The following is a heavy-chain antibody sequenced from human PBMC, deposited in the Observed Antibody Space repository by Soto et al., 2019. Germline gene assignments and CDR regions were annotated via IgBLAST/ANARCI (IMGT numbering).Heavy chain of an antibody. CDR1: GFNVNSDY. V-gene: IGHV3-53*01. Sequence: GGSLRLSCAASGFNVNSDYMNWVRQTPGKGLEWVASIYSGETTYYADSVRGRFTISSDKSKNTLYFQLSSLRIEDTAVYYCTRDGRGLGRLSLFEYWGQGVLVTV. CDR3: TRDGRGLGRLSLFEY. CDR2: IYSGETT. J-gene: IGHJ4*02. D-gene: IGHD2-21*02.